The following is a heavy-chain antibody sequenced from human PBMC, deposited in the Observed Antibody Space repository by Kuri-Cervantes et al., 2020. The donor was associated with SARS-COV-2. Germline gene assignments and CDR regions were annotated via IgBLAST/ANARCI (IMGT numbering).Heavy chain of an antibody. CDR2: ISDDAKKK. V-gene: IGHV3-30*04. CDR3: ARDSYGDSFDY. J-gene: IGHJ4*02. D-gene: IGHD4-17*01. Sequence: GESLKISCAACGFTFSRYAIHCVRQAPGKGLEWVAVISDDAKKKYYADSVKGRFTISRDNSHNTVYLQMNSLRTEDTAVYYCARDSYGDSFDYWGQGTLVTVSS. CDR1: GFTFSRYA.